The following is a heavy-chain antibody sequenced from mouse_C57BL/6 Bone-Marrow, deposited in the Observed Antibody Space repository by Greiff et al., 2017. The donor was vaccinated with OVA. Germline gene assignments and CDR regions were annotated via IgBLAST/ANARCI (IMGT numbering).Heavy chain of an antibody. Sequence: QVQLKESGPELVKPGASVKLSCKASGYTFTSYDINWVKQRPGQGLEWIGWIYPRDGSTEYNEKFKGKATLTVDTSSSTANMELHSLTSEDSAVYFCARSILRSYFDYWGQGTPLTVSS. J-gene: IGHJ2*01. CDR2: IYPRDGST. CDR3: ARSILRSYFDY. CDR1: GYTFTSYD. D-gene: IGHD1-1*01. V-gene: IGHV1-85*01.